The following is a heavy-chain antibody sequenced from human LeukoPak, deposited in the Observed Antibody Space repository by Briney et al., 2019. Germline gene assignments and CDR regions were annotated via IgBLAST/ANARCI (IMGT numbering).Heavy chain of an antibody. CDR1: GGTFSSYA. CDR2: IIPIFGTA. J-gene: IGHJ4*02. CDR3: ARDHGWFGELPPRYFDY. Sequence: AASVKVSCKASGGTFSSYAISWVRQAPGQGLEWMGGIIPIFGTANYAQKFQGGVTITADESTSTAYMELSSLRSEDTAVYYCARDHGWFGELPPRYFDYWGQGTLVTVSS. V-gene: IGHV1-69*13. D-gene: IGHD3-10*01.